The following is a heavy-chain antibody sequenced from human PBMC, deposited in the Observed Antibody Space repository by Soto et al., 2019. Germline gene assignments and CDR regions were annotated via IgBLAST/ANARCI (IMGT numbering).Heavy chain of an antibody. J-gene: IGHJ6*02. CDR1: GYSFTSYW. Sequence: GESLKISCKGSGYSFTSYWIGWVRQMPGKGLEWMGIIYPGDSDTRYSPSFQGQVTISADKSISTAYLQWSSLKASDTAMYYCARTAATGKYYYGVDVWGQGSTVTVSS. V-gene: IGHV5-51*01. CDR3: ARTAATGKYYYGVDV. CDR2: IYPGDSDT. D-gene: IGHD6-13*01.